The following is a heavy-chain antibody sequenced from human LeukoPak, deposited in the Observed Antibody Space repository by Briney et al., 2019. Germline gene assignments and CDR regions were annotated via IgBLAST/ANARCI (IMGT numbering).Heavy chain of an antibody. D-gene: IGHD2-15*01. CDR3: ARDPQDIVVGGYMDV. J-gene: IGHJ6*03. Sequence: SETLSLTCTVSGGSISSSSYYWGWIRQPPGKGLEWIGSIYYSGSTYYNPSLKSRVTISVDTSKNQFSLKLSSVTAADTAVYYCARDPQDIVVGGYMDVWGKGTTVTVSS. CDR2: IYYSGST. V-gene: IGHV4-39*07. CDR1: GGSISSSSYY.